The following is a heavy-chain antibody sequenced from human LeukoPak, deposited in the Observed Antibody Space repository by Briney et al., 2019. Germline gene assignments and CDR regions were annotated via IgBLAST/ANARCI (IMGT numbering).Heavy chain of an antibody. V-gene: IGHV1-24*01. D-gene: IGHD6-6*01. J-gene: IGHJ4*02. Sequence: ASVKVSCKVSGYTLSELSMHWVRQAPGKGLEWRGGFDPEDGETIYAQKFQGRVTMTEDTSTDTAYMELSSLRSEDTAVYYCATVAEYSRTRPPAGGGYWGQGTLVTVSS. CDR2: FDPEDGET. CDR1: GYTLSELS. CDR3: ATVAEYSRTRPPAGGGY.